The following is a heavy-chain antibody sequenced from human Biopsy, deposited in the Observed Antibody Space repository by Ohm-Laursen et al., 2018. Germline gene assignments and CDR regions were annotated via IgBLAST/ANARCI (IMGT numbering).Heavy chain of an antibody. CDR2: INPNSGVT. J-gene: IGHJ4*02. D-gene: IGHD3-10*01. Sequence: GSSVKVSCKASGYTFTNYNVNWVRQATGQGLEWMGWINPNSGVTNYAQRFQGRVTMTRDTSISTAYMELSRLRSDDTAVYYCARDPRYGYGSYFDYWGQGTLVAVSS. CDR1: GYTFTNYN. V-gene: IGHV1-2*02. CDR3: ARDPRYGYGSYFDY.